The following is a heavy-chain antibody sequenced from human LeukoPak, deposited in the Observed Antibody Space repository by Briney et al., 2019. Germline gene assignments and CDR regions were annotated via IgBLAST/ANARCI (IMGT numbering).Heavy chain of an antibody. V-gene: IGHV1-69*05. Sequence: GASVKVSCKASGGTFSSYAISWVRQAPGQGLEWMGGIIPIFGTANYAQKFQGRVTITTDESTSTAYMELSSLRSEDTAVYYCARGYSGYVPFDYWGQGTLVTVSS. CDR1: GGTFSSYA. D-gene: IGHD5-12*01. J-gene: IGHJ4*02. CDR2: IIPIFGTA. CDR3: ARGYSGYVPFDY.